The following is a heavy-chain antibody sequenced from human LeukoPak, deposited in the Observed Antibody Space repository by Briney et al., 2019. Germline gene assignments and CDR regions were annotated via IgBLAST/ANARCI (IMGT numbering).Heavy chain of an antibody. CDR1: GIIFSNYW. V-gene: IGHV3-74*01. CDR3: AKARTRGYSYGSFDY. CDR2: INRDGSST. D-gene: IGHD5-18*01. Sequence: GGSLRLSCAASGIIFSNYWMHWVRQAPGKGLVWVSRINRDGSSTSYADSVKGRFTISRDNAKNTLYLQMNSLRVEDTAVYYCAKARTRGYSYGSFDYWGQGTLVTVSS. J-gene: IGHJ4*02.